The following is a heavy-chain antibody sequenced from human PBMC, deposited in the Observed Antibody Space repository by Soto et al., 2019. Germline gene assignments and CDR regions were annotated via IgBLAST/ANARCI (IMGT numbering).Heavy chain of an antibody. Sequence: ASVKVSCKASGGTFSSYAISWVRQAPGQGLEWMGGIIPIFGTANYAQKFQGRVTITADESTSTAYMELSSLRSEDTAVYYCARGRDGYNVAVYFDYWGQGTLVTVSS. CDR3: ARGRDGYNVAVYFDY. CDR2: IIPIFGTA. V-gene: IGHV1-69*13. CDR1: GGTFSSYA. D-gene: IGHD5-12*01. J-gene: IGHJ4*02.